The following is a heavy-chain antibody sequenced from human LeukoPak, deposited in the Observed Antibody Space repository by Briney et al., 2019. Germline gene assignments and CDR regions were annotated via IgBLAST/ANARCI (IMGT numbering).Heavy chain of an antibody. CDR1: GGTFSSYA. CDR2: IIPIFGTA. D-gene: IGHD3-3*01. J-gene: IGHJ6*03. CDR3: AGGQKVVIIPNYYYYYMDV. V-gene: IGHV1-69*06. Sequence: SVKVSCKASGGTFSSYAISWVRQAPGQGREWMGGIIPIFGTANYAQKFQGRVTITADKSTSTAYMELSSLRSEDTAVYYCAGGQKVVIIPNYYYYYMDVWGKGTTVTVSS.